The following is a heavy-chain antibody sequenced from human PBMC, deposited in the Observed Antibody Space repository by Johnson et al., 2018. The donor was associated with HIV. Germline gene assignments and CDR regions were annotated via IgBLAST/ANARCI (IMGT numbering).Heavy chain of an antibody. D-gene: IGHD3-3*01. V-gene: IGHV3-11*01. CDR1: DYY. CDR3: SKNSRITYDARSAFDI. CDR2: ISSSGSTI. Sequence: DYYMSWIRQAPGKGLEWISYISSSGSTIYYADSVKGRFTISRDNAKNSLYLQMNSLRAEDTAVYYCSKNSRITYDARSAFDIWGQGTMVTVSS. J-gene: IGHJ3*02.